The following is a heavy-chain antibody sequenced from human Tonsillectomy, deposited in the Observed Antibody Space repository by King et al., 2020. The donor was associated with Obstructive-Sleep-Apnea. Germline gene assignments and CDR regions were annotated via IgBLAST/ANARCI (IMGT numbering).Heavy chain of an antibody. J-gene: IGHJ6*02. D-gene: IGHD4-17*01. CDR2: IGTAGDT. V-gene: IGHV3-13*01. CDR1: GFTFSNYD. CDR3: ARSPVPTVTRWLAFYGLDV. Sequence: VQLVESGGGLVQPGESLRLSCAASGFTFSNYDLHWVRQATGKGLGWVSGIGTAGDTYYPDTVKGRFTIPRENAKNSLYLQMKTLGAGDTAVYYCARSPVPTVTRWLAFYGLDVWGQGTTVTVSS.